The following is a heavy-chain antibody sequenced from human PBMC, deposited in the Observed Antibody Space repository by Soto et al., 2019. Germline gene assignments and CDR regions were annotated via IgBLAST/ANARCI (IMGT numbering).Heavy chain of an antibody. CDR3: ARDQRGDYGDPTRVKAFDI. Sequence: GASVKVSCKASGYTSTSYAMHWVRQAPGQRLEWMGWINAGNGNKKYSQKFQGRVTITRDTCASTAYMELSSLRSEETAVYYCARDQRGDYGDPTRVKAFDIWGQGTMVPVSS. D-gene: IGHD4-17*01. J-gene: IGHJ3*02. CDR1: GYTSTSYA. CDR2: INAGNGNK. V-gene: IGHV1-3*01.